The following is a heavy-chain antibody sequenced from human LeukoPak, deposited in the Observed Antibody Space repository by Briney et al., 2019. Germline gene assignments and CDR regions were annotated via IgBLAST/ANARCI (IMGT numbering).Heavy chain of an antibody. J-gene: IGHJ4*02. D-gene: IGHD6-25*01. CDR3: AREGGFYRPLDY. CDR1: GGSISSYY. CDR2: IYYSGST. V-gene: IGHV4-59*01. Sequence: PSETLSLTCTVSGGSISSYYWSWIRQPPGKGLEWIGYIYYSGSTIYNPSLKSRVTISVDTSKNQFSLKLSSVTAADTAVYYCAREGGFYRPLDYSGQGTLVTVSS.